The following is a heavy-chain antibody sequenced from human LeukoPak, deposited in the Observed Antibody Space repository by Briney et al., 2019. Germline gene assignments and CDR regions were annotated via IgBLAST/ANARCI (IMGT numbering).Heavy chain of an antibody. V-gene: IGHV3-7*01. CDR2: IKQGGSEK. CDR3: AKGPNYDARVDYSDF. CDR1: GFTFSRHW. J-gene: IGHJ4*02. Sequence: PGGSLRLSCAASGFTFSRHWMTWVRQAPGKGLEWMASIKQGGSEKYYADSVKGRFTVSRDDAKSSLYLQMNSLSADDTAVYYCAKGPNYDARVDYSDFWGQGTKVTVSS. D-gene: IGHD5-12*01.